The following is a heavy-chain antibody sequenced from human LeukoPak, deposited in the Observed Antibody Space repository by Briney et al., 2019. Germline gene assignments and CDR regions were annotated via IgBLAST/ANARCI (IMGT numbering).Heavy chain of an antibody. V-gene: IGHV3-48*01. Sequence: GGSLRLSCAASGFTFNTYTMNWVRQAPGKGLEWVSYISGSSGIIDYADSVRGRFTISRDNSKNTLYLQMNSLRAEDTAVYYCAKDNDILTGYSKYFDYWGQGTLVTVSS. CDR3: AKDNDILTGYSKYFDY. CDR2: ISGSSGII. J-gene: IGHJ4*02. D-gene: IGHD3-9*01. CDR1: GFTFNTYT.